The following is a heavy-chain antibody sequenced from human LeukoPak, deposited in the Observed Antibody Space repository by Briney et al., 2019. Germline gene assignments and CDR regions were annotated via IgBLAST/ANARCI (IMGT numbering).Heavy chain of an antibody. CDR2: INPNGGGT. V-gene: IGHV1-2*02. CDR3: ARVYYYDSSGYLGY. Sequence: GASVKVSCKTSGFTFTGYYMRWVRQAPGQGLEWMGWINPNGGGTRYAQKFQGRITMTRDTSISTAYMELSRLRSDDTAVYYCARVYYYDSSGYLGYWGQGTLVTVSS. J-gene: IGHJ4*02. CDR1: GFTFTGYY. D-gene: IGHD3-22*01.